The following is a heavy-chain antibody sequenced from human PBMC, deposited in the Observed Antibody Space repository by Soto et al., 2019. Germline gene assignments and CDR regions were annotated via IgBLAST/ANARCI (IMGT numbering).Heavy chain of an antibody. CDR1: GFTFSSYW. CDR3: ARSPDGSGWSHFDY. CDR2: IRYDGSEK. V-gene: IGHV3-7*05. D-gene: IGHD6-19*01. Sequence: GGSLRLSCAASGFTFSSYWMTWVRQAPGKGLGWVTSIRYDGSEKYYVDSVKGRFTISRDNAKNSLYLQMNSLGAEDTALYYCARSPDGSGWSHFDYWGQGTLVTVSS. J-gene: IGHJ4*02.